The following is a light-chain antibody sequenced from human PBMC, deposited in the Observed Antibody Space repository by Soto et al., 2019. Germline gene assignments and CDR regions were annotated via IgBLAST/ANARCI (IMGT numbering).Light chain of an antibody. J-gene: IGKJ4*01. CDR1: QSVSSGY. V-gene: IGKV3-20*01. CDR3: QHYGTSPA. Sequence: EIVLTQSPGTLSLSPGERATLSCRASQSVSSGYLAWYQHKPGQARRLLNYDASSRATAIPDRFSGSGSGTDFTLTISRLEAEDFEVYYCQHYGTSPAFGGGTKVEIK. CDR2: DAS.